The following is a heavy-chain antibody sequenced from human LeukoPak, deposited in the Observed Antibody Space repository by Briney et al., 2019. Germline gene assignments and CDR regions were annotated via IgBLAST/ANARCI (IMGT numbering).Heavy chain of an antibody. CDR2: IYYSGNT. J-gene: IGHJ4*02. CDR3: ARQTGSGLIILP. Sequence: SETLSLTCTVSGVSISSSNSYWGWIRQPPGKGLEWIGSIYYSGNTYCNASLKGQVSISIDTSKNQFSLKLTSVTAADTAVYYCARQTGSGLIILPGGQGTLVTVSS. D-gene: IGHD3/OR15-3a*01. V-gene: IGHV4-39*01. CDR1: GVSISSSNSY.